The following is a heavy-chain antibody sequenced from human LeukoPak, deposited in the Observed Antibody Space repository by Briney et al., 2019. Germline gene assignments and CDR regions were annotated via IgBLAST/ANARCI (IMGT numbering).Heavy chain of an antibody. D-gene: IGHD3-3*01. J-gene: IGHJ4*02. V-gene: IGHV3-30-3*01. CDR1: GFTFSSYA. CDR2: ISYDGSNK. CDR3: AGSGAPTIFGVALDY. Sequence: GGSLRLSCAASGFTFSSYAMHWVRQAPGKGLEWVAVISYDGSNKYYADSVKGRFTISRDNSKNTLYPQMNSLRAEDTAVYYCAGSGAPTIFGVALDYWGQGTLVTVSS.